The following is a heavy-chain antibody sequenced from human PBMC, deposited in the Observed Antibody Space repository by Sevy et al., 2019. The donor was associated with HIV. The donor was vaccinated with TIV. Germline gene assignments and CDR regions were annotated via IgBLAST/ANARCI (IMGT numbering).Heavy chain of an antibody. CDR1: GFTFSSYS. D-gene: IGHD4-17*01. CDR3: ARAYGDDAYRYFDL. Sequence: GGSLRLSCAASGFTFSSYSMNWVRQAPGKGLEWVSYISSSSSTIYYADSVKGRFTISRDNAKNSLYLQMNGLRDEDTAVYYCARAYGDDAYRYFDLWGRGTLVTVSS. CDR2: ISSSSSTI. V-gene: IGHV3-48*02. J-gene: IGHJ2*01.